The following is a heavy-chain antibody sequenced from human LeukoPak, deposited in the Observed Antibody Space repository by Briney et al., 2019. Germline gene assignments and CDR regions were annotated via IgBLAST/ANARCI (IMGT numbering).Heavy chain of an antibody. CDR2: INRSGST. CDR1: GFAFYNFA. Sequence: GSLRLSCAASGFAFYNFALSWIRQSPGQGLGWIGEINRSGSTRYNPSLKSRVAILVDKSKNQFSLKVTSVTAADTAVYYCARASSEPVISGYMDVWGRGTTVTVSS. V-gene: IGHV4-34*01. J-gene: IGHJ6*03. D-gene: IGHD1-14*01. CDR3: ARASSEPVISGYMDV.